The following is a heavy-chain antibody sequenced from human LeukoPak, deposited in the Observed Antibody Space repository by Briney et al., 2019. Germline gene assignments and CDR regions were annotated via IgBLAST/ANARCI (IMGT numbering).Heavy chain of an antibody. J-gene: IGHJ3*02. V-gene: IGHV3-74*01. CDR2: IYSDGSRT. D-gene: IGHD1-26*01. Sequence: GGSLRLSCAASGFTFSSYWMHWVRQGPGKGLVWVSRIYSDGSRTTYADSVKGRFTISGDNAKNTLYLQMNSLRAEDTTVYYCARSGRGGAFDIWGHGTMVTVSS. CDR1: GFTFSSYW. CDR3: ARSGRGGAFDI.